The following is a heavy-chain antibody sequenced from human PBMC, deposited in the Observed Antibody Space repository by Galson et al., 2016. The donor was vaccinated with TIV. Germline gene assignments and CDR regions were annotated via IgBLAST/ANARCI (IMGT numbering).Heavy chain of an antibody. CDR1: GYSFTSYG. CDR3: ARDPTSNPPVVSHYYYYGMDV. D-gene: IGHD2-21*01. Sequence: SVKVSCKASGYSFTSYGVSWVRQAPGQGLEWMGWISGYNENTYYTQNFQGRVTMTTDTSTNTAYLVLRSRRSDDTAVYYCARDPTSNPPVVSHYYYYGMDVWGQGTTVTVS. CDR2: ISGYNENT. J-gene: IGHJ6*02. V-gene: IGHV1-18*01.